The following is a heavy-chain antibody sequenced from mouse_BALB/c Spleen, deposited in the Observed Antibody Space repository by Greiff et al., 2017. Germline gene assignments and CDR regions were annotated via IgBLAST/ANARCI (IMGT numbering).Heavy chain of an antibody. D-gene: IGHD2-1*01. CDR2: IAPGSGST. CDR3: ARYGNYLGC. CDR1: GYTFTSYW. V-gene: IGHV1S41*01. J-gene: IGHJ2*01. Sequence: DLVKPGASVKLSCKASGYTFTSYWINWIKQRPGQGLEWIGRIAPGSGSTYYNEMFKGKATLTVDTSSSTAYIQLSSLSSEDSAVYFCARYGNYLGCWGPGTTLTGSS.